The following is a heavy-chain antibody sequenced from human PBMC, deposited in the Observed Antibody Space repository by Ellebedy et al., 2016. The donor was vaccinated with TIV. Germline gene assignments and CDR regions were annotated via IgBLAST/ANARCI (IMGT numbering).Heavy chain of an antibody. Sequence: GESLKISCAASGFSVSSIYMSWVRQAPGKGPEWVSGISSSGDSTYYADSVKGRFTVSRDNSKNTLFLQVNSLGAEDTAVYYCAKSTVINPEGDAYDIWGQGTKVTVSS. D-gene: IGHD4-23*01. J-gene: IGHJ3*02. CDR1: GFSVSSIY. V-gene: IGHV3-23*01. CDR2: ISSSGDST. CDR3: AKSTVINPEGDAYDI.